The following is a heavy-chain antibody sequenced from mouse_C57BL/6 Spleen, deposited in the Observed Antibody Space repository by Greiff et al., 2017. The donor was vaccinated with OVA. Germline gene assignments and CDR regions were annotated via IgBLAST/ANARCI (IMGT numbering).Heavy chain of an antibody. V-gene: IGHV1-72*01. CDR3: ARTGHKPDYYGSRGGDFDV. CDR1: GYTFTSYW. J-gene: IGHJ1*03. CDR2: IDPNSGGT. Sequence: QVQLQQPGAELVKPGASVKLSCKASGYTFTSYWMHWVKQRPGRGLEWIGRIDPNSGGTKYNEKFKSKATLTVDKPSSTAYMQLSSLTSEDSEVYYSARTGHKPDYYGSRGGDFDVWGTGTTVTVSS. D-gene: IGHD1-1*01.